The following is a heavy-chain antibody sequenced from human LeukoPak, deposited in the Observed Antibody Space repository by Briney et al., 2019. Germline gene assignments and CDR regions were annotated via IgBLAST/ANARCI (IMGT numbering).Heavy chain of an antibody. Sequence: GGSLRLSCAASGFTVSSNHMSWVRQAPGKGLEWVSVIYSAGKIFYAESVKGRFTISRDNSENTLYLQMDSLRAEDTAVYYCAGIAYTPDASGWFDPWGQGTLVTVSS. CDR3: AGIAYTPDASGWFDP. CDR2: IYSAGKI. CDR1: GFTVSSNH. D-gene: IGHD3-16*01. J-gene: IGHJ5*02. V-gene: IGHV3-66*01.